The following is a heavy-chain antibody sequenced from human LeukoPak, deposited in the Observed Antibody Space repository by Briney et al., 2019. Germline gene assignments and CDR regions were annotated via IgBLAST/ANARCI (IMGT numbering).Heavy chain of an antibody. CDR3: ARGPNDVDTAMVAY. V-gene: IGHV3-23*01. CDR2: VDGGGDGT. Sequence: GGSLRLSCAASGFTLSSYAMTWVRQAPGRGLEWVSSVDGGGDGTYYADSVKGRFTISRDNSKNTLYLQMNSLRAEDTAVYYCARGPNDVDTAMVAYWGQGTLVTVSS. D-gene: IGHD5-18*01. CDR1: GFTLSSYA. J-gene: IGHJ4*02.